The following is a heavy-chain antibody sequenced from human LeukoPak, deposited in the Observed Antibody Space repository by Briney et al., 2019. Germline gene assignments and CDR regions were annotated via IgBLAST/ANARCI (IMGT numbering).Heavy chain of an antibody. Sequence: SETLSLTCTVSGASVSSGSNYWSWIRQPPGKGLEWIGYIYKSGSTNYNPSLKSRVTISVDTSKKQISLKLSSVTAADTAVYYCARDPYYYGSGYGMDVWGKGTMVTVSS. CDR3: ARDPYYYGSGYGMDV. V-gene: IGHV4-61*01. CDR1: GASVSSGSNY. CDR2: IYKSGST. J-gene: IGHJ6*04. D-gene: IGHD3-10*01.